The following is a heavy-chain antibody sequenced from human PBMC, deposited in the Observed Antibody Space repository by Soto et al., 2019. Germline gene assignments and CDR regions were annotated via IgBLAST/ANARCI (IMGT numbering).Heavy chain of an antibody. CDR3: AREGTGYSSSWYYYYGMDV. D-gene: IGHD6-13*01. CDR2: IIPIFGTA. Sequence: SVKVSCKASGGTFSSYAISWVRQAPGQGLEWMGGIIPIFGTADYAQKFQGRVTITADESTSTAYMELSSLRSEDTAVYYCAREGTGYSSSWYYYYGMDVWGQGTTVTVSS. J-gene: IGHJ6*02. CDR1: GGTFSSYA. V-gene: IGHV1-69*13.